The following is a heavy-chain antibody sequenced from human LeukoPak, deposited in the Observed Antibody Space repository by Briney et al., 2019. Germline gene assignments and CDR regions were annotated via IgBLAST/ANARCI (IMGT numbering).Heavy chain of an antibody. CDR3: ARAPSVHYDSSGYDF. D-gene: IGHD3-22*01. V-gene: IGHV1-18*01. J-gene: IGHJ3*01. CDR1: GYTFTSYG. Sequence: ASVKVSCKASGYTFTSYGISWVRQAPGQGLEWMGWISAYNGNTNYAQKLQGRVTMTTDTSTSTAYMELRSLRSDDTAVYCCARAPSVHYDSSGYDFWGQGTMVTVSS. CDR2: ISAYNGNT.